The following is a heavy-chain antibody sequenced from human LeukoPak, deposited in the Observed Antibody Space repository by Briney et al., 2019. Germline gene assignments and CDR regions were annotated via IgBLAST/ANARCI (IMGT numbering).Heavy chain of an antibody. J-gene: IGHJ4*02. CDR1: SGSISSYY. CDR2: IYTSGTT. D-gene: IGHD2-15*01. Sequence: PSGTLSLTCAVSSGSISSYYWSWIRQPAGKGLEWIGRIYTSGTTNYNPSLKSRVTMSVDTSKNQFSLNLNSVTAADTAVYYCARTSPRAATFDYWGQGTLVTVSS. V-gene: IGHV4-4*07. CDR3: ARTSPRAATFDY.